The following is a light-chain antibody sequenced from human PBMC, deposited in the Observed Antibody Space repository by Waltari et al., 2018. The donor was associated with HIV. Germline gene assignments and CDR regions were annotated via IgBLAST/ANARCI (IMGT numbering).Light chain of an antibody. J-gene: IGLJ3*02. Sequence: QSVLTQPPSVSAAPGQKVTISCSGSSSNIGNNYVSWYQQLPGTAPKLRIYDNSKRPSGIPDRVSGSKSGTSATLGITGLQTGDEADYYCGTWDSSLSAGVFGGGTKLTVL. CDR2: DNS. CDR1: SSNIGNNY. CDR3: GTWDSSLSAGV. V-gene: IGLV1-51*01.